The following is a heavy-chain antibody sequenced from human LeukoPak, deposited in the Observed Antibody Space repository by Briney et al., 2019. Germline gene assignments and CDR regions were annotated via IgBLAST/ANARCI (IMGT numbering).Heavy chain of an antibody. Sequence: ASVKVSCKASGYTFPTYTISWVRQAPGHGLEWMGWISAYNGNTNYAQKFQGRVTMTTETSTSTASMELRSLRSDDTAVYYCARGTWGVDYWGQGTLVTVSS. D-gene: IGHD7-27*01. CDR2: ISAYNGNT. CDR3: ARGTWGVDY. J-gene: IGHJ4*02. V-gene: IGHV1-18*01. CDR1: GYTFPTYT.